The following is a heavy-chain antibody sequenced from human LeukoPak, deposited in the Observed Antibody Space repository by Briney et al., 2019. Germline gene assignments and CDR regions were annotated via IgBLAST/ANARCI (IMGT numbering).Heavy chain of an antibody. Sequence: SVKFSCKASGGTFSSYAISWVRQAPGQGLEWMGRIIPILGIANYAQKFQGRVTITADKSTSTAYMELSSLRSEDTAVYYCARDLRLSSGWSWGQGTLVTVSS. CDR3: ARDLRLSSGWS. J-gene: IGHJ5*02. CDR2: IIPILGIA. D-gene: IGHD6-19*01. V-gene: IGHV1-69*04. CDR1: GGTFSSYA.